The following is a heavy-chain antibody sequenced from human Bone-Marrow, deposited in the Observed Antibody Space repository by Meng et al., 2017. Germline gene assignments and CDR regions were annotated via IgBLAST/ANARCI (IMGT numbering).Heavy chain of an antibody. Sequence: QVQLVQSGAEVKKPGASVRVSCKASGYTFIDYYMHWLRQAPGQGLEWMGRLDPNTGATNYAQIFQGRVSMTRDTSISTAFMYLNRLTSDDTAVYYCASETGGTPGFDSWGQGTLVTVSS. CDR2: LDPNTGAT. CDR3: ASETGGTPGFDS. D-gene: IGHD2-8*02. CDR1: GYTFIDYY. V-gene: IGHV1-2*06. J-gene: IGHJ4*02.